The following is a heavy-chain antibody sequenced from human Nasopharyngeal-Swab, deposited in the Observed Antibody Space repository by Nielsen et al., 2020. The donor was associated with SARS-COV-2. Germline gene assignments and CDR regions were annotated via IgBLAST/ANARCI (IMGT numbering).Heavy chain of an antibody. CDR2: ISAYNGNT. J-gene: IGHJ4*02. CDR3: ARVSTTGTTAFDY. V-gene: IGHV1-18*01. D-gene: IGHD1-1*01. Sequence: WSRQAPGQGLEWMGWISAYNGNTNYAQKLQGRVTMTTDTSTSTAYMELRSLRSDDTAVYYCARVSTTGTTAFDYWGQGTLVTVSS.